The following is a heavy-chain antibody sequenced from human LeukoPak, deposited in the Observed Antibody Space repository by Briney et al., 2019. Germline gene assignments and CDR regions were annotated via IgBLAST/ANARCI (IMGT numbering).Heavy chain of an antibody. CDR2: IKQDGSEK. V-gene: IGHV3-7*03. J-gene: IGHJ6*02. CDR1: GFIFSTYW. Sequence: PGGSLRLSCAASGFIFSTYWMSWVRQAPGKGLECVANIKQDGSEKYYVDSVKGRFTISRDNARNSLYLQMDSLRAEDTAVYYCARDRFGPYYGMDVWGQGTTVTVSS. CDR3: ARDRFGPYYGMDV. D-gene: IGHD3/OR15-3a*01.